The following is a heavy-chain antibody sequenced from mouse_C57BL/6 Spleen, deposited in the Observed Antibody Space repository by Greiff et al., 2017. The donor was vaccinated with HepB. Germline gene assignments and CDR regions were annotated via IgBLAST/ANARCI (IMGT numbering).Heavy chain of an antibody. V-gene: IGHV2-5*01. CDR1: GFSLTSYG. CDR2: ICRGGST. CDR3: AKNGGLRPYYYAMDY. D-gene: IGHD2-4*01. Sequence: QVQLQQSGPGLVQPSQSLSITCTVSGFSLTSYGVHWVRQSPGKGLEWLGVICRGGSTDYNAAFMSRLSITKDNSKSQVFFKMNSLQTDDTAIYYCAKNGGLRPYYYAMDYWGQGTSVTVSS. J-gene: IGHJ4*01.